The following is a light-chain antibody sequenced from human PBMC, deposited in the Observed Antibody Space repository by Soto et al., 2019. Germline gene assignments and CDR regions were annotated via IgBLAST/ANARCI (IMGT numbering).Light chain of an antibody. CDR3: QQYSMSYT. V-gene: IGKV3-20*01. CDR2: AVS. Sequence: EIELTQSPGTLSLSPGERATLTCRASQSVRGSQLAWYQQKTGQAPRLLIYAVSYRATGIPDRFSGSGSGTDFTLTISRLEPEDFAVYYCQQYSMSYTFGQGTKLEIK. J-gene: IGKJ2*01. CDR1: QSVRGSQ.